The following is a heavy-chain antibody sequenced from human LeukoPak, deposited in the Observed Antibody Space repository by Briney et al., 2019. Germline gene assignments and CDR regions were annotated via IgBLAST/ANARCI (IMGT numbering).Heavy chain of an antibody. D-gene: IGHD6-13*01. J-gene: IGHJ4*01. Sequence: ASVKVSCKASGYTFTSSDINWVRQATGQGLGWMGWINPKSGRTGYAKKFQDRVSMTMNTSISTAYMEVSSLRFDDTAVYYCARGRSGLAAAGTYDYWGHGTLITVSS. CDR3: ARGRSGLAAAGTYDY. CDR2: INPKSGRT. CDR1: GYTFTSSD. V-gene: IGHV1-8*01.